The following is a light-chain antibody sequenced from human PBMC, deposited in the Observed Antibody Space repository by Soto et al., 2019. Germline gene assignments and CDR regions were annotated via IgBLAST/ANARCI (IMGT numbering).Light chain of an antibody. Sequence: DIQMTPSASSLSASVGDRFTITCRSSQSISSYLNWYQLKPGKAPKLLIYAASTLQSGVPSRFSGSESGTEFTLTIGSLQPEDLATYYCQQSYTTPHFGQGTKVDI. V-gene: IGKV1-39*01. CDR1: QSISSY. J-gene: IGKJ2*01. CDR3: QQSYTTPH. CDR2: AAS.